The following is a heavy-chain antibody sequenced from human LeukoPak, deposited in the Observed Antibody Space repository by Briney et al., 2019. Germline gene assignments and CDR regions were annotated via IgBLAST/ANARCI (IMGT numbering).Heavy chain of an antibody. D-gene: IGHD6-19*01. V-gene: IGHV3-66*01. CDR2: IYSGGST. CDR1: GFIVSSNY. J-gene: IGHJ6*02. CDR3: ARDSSGWYSTGMDV. Sequence: GGFLRLSCAASGFIVSSNYMSWVRQAPGKGLEWVSVIYSGGSTYYADSVKGRFTISKDNSKNTLYLQMNSLRAEDTAVYYCARDSSGWYSTGMDVWGQGTTVTVSS.